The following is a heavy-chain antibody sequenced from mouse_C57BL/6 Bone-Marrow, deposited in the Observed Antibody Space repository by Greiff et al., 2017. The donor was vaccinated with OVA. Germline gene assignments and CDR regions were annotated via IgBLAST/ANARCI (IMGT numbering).Heavy chain of an antibody. CDR2: TFYSGIT. Sequence: EVMLVESGPSLVRPSQTLSLTCTVTGFSINSYCYWIWIRQFPGNKLEYIGYTFYSGITYYNPSLESRTYITRDTSKNQLSLKLSSVTTEDTATYDCASAMYYADAMDYWGQGTSVTVSS. CDR1: GFSINSYCY. D-gene: IGHD6-5*01. V-gene: IGHV3-3*01. J-gene: IGHJ4*01. CDR3: ASAMYYADAMDY.